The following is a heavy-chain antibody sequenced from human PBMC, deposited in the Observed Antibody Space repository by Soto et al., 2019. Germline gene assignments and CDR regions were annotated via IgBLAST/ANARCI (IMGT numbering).Heavy chain of an antibody. J-gene: IGHJ6*02. CDR3: ARQHTSNWNSPNYYYYYGMDV. CDR2: INRGGSGT. Sequence: HGESLKISCKGSGYNFGNYWIGWVRQMPGKGVEWMGGINRGGSGTTYSPSFQGQVTISADKSISTAYLQWSSLKDSDTAVYYCARQHTSNWNSPNYYYYYGMDVWGQGTTVTVSS. D-gene: IGHD1-7*01. V-gene: IGHV5-51*01. CDR1: GYNFGNYW.